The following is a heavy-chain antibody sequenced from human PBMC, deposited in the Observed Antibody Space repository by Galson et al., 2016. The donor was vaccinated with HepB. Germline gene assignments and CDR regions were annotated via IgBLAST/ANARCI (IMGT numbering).Heavy chain of an antibody. J-gene: IGHJ6*02. CDR2: FNPEERET. CDR1: GYTLTELA. D-gene: IGHD1-26*01. V-gene: IGHV1-24*01. CDR3: ATRSGMYYFYGLDV. Sequence: SCKVSGYTLTELAMHWVRQAPGKGLEWMGGFNPEERETFYAQEFQGRVTMTEDTSTKTAYLQLSSLRSEDTAVYYCATRSGMYYFYGLDVWGQGTTVTVSS.